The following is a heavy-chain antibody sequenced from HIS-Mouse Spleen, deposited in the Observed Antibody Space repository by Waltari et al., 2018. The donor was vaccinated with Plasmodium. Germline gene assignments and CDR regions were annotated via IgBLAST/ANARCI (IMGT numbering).Heavy chain of an antibody. CDR1: GFPSSSYG. V-gene: IGHV3-30*03. Sequence: QVQLVESVGGVVQPGRTLRRACAASGFPSSSYGLQWVRQAPGKGREWVAVISYDGSNKYYADSVKGRFTISRDNSKNTLYLQMNSLRAEDTAVYYCATSGLTGGTYYFDYWGQGTLVTVSS. CDR2: ISYDGSNK. CDR3: ATSGLTGGTYYFDY. J-gene: IGHJ4*02. D-gene: IGHD7-27*01.